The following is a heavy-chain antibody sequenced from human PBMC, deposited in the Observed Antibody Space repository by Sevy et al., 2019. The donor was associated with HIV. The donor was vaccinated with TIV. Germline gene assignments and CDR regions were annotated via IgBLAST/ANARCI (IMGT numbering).Heavy chain of an antibody. V-gene: IGHV3-21*01. CDR1: GFTFSTYS. J-gene: IGHJ6*02. D-gene: IGHD2-8*02. Sequence: GGSLRLSCAASGFTFSTYSMNWVRQAPGKGLEWVSSISSSSTYIYYADSVKGRLTISRDNAKNPLYLQMNSLRAEDTAVYYCARDLCNGGVCPRWGYYYYGMDVWGHGTTVTVSS. CDR3: ARDLCNGGVCPRWGYYYYGMDV. CDR2: ISSSSTYI.